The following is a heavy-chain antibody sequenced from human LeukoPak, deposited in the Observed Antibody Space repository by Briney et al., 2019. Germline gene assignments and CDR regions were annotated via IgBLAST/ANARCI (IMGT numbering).Heavy chain of an antibody. CDR3: ARGAKYSSSDY. J-gene: IGHJ4*02. CDR1: GFSFSSYA. D-gene: IGHD6-6*01. CDR2: ISYDGSNK. V-gene: IGHV3-30*04. Sequence: PGGSLRLSCAASGFSFSSYAMHWVPEAPGKGLEWVAVISYDGSNKYYADSVKGRVTISSDNYKKTLYLQMNSLRAEDTAVYYCARGAKYSSSDYWGQGTLVTVSS.